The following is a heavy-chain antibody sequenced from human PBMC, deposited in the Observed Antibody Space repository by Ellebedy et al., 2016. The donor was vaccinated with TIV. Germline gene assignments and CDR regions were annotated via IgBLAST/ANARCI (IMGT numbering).Heavy chain of an antibody. CDR1: GFTFSTYG. CDR3: ASRYTTWSGLEC. V-gene: IGHV3-30-3*01. Sequence: PGGSLRLSCAASGFTFSTYGMHWVRQAPGKGLEWVAIISSDGNDKYYADSVKGRFTISRDNSKDTVYLQMNSLRAEDTAVYYCASRYTTWSGLECWGQGTLVTVSS. J-gene: IGHJ4*02. D-gene: IGHD2-2*02. CDR2: ISSDGNDK.